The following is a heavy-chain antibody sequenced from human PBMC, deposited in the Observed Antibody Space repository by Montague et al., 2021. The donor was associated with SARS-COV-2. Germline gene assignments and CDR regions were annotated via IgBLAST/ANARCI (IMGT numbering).Heavy chain of an antibody. CDR1: GDSISNSNW. J-gene: IGHJ4*02. D-gene: IGHD3-22*01. Sequence: SETLSLTCTVSGDSISNSNWCTWVRQSPGRGLEWIGEIFRSGDSNYNPSLKSRVTMSVDMSRNQFSLRLSNVTAADTAIYYCVRGGTMTVVVFDYWGQGTLVTVSS. CDR2: IFRSGDS. V-gene: IGHV4-4*02. CDR3: VRGGTMTVVVFDY.